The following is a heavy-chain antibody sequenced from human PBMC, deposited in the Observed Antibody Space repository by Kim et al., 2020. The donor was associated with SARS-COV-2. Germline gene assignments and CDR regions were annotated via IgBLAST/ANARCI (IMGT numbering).Heavy chain of an antibody. CDR2: IYYSGST. CDR3: ARLPRSRITMIPLDY. CDR1: GGSISSSSYY. V-gene: IGHV4-39*01. J-gene: IGHJ4*02. D-gene: IGHD3-22*01. Sequence: SETLSLTCTVSGGSISSSSYYWGWIRQPPGKGLEWIGSIYYSGSTYYNPSLKSRVTISVDTSKNQFSLKLSSVTAADTAVYYCARLPRSRITMIPLDYWGQGTLVTVSP.